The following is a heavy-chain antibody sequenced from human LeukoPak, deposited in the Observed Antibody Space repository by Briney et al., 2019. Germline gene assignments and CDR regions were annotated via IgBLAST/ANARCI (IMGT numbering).Heavy chain of an antibody. Sequence: PSETLSLTCGVYGGSFSAYYWGWIRQPPGKGLEWIGSIYHSGSTYYNPSLKSRVTISVDTSKNQFSLKLSSVTAADTAVYYCARVVDGYYFDCWGQGTLVTVSS. J-gene: IGHJ4*02. D-gene: IGHD5-24*01. V-gene: IGHV4-38-2*01. CDR3: ARVVDGYYFDC. CDR1: GGSFSAYY. CDR2: IYHSGST.